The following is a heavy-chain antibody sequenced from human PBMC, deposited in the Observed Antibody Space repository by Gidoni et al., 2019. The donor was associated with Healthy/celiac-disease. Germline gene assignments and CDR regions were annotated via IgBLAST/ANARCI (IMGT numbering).Heavy chain of an antibody. CDR2: INHSGST. CDR1: GGSFSGYY. V-gene: IGHV4-34*01. Sequence: QVQLQQWGAGLLTPSETLSLTCAVYGGSFSGYYWSWIRQPPGKGLEWIGEINHSGSTNYNPSLKSRVTISVDTSKNQFSLKLSSVTAADTAVYYCARGRPDRRSSSLDYWGQGTLVTVSS. CDR3: ARGRPDRRSSSLDY. D-gene: IGHD6-13*01. J-gene: IGHJ4*02.